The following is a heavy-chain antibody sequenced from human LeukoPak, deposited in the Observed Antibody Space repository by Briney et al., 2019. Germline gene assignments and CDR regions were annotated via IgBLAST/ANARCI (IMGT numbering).Heavy chain of an antibody. CDR1: GFTFSSYA. J-gene: IGHJ4*02. Sequence: GGSLRLSCAASGFTFSSYAMSWVRQAPGKGLEWVSAISCSGGSTYYADSVKGRFTISRDNSKNTLYLQMNSLRAEDTAVYYCAKDLPLYYYDSSGYFGYFDYWGQGTLVTVSS. V-gene: IGHV3-23*01. D-gene: IGHD3-22*01. CDR3: AKDLPLYYYDSSGYFGYFDY. CDR2: ISCSGGST.